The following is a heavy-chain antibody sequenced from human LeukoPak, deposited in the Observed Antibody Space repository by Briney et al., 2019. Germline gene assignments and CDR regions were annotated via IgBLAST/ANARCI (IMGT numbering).Heavy chain of an antibody. CDR1: GGSFSAFY. J-gene: IGHJ6*03. D-gene: IGHD2/OR15-2a*01. CDR3: ARQISDYYYYYMDV. Sequence: SETLSLTCAVYGGSFSAFYWGWIRQPPGKGLECIGSIYDSGNEFYNPSLKSRVTISADTSKNQFSLKLNSVTAADTAMYYCARQISDYYYYYMDVWGEGITVTVSS. CDR2: IYDSGNE. V-gene: IGHV4-39*01.